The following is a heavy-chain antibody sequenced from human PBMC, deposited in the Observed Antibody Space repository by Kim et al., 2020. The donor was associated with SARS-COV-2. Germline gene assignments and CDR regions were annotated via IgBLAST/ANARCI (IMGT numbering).Heavy chain of an antibody. D-gene: IGHD6-19*01. CDR1: GFTFDDYA. V-gene: IGHV3-9*01. J-gene: IGHJ4*02. CDR3: AKDITASGGYSSGWVAGY. Sequence: GGSLRLSCAASGFTFDDYAMHWVRQAPGKGLEWVSGISWNSGSIGYAYSVKGRFTISRDNAKNSLYLQMNSLRAEDTALYYCAKDITASGGYSSGWVAGYWGQGTLVTVSS. CDR2: ISWNSGSI.